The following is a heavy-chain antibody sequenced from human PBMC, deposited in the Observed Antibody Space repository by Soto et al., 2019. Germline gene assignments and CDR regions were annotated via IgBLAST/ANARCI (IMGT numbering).Heavy chain of an antibody. V-gene: IGHV4-31*03. J-gene: IGHJ3*02. D-gene: IGHD6-13*01. CDR2: IYYSGST. Sequence: SETLSLTCTVSGGSISSGGYYWSWIRQHPRKGLEWIGYIYYSGSTYYNPSLKSRVTISVDTSKNQFSLKLSSVTAADTAVYYCAGDAFRGSSWYGNSDAFDIWGQGTMVTVSS. CDR1: GGSISSGGYY. CDR3: AGDAFRGSSWYGNSDAFDI.